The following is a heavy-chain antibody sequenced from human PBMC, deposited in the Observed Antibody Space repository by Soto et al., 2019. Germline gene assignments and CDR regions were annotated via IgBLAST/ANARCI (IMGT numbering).Heavy chain of an antibody. Sequence: SETLSLTCTVSGGSISSYYWSWIRQPPGKGLEWIGYIYYSGSTNYNPSLKSRVTISVDTSKNQFSLKLSSVTAADTAVYYCARGYCIYGVCGYYYYYMDVWGKGTSVTVSS. CDR1: GGSISSYY. CDR3: ARGYCIYGVCGYYYYYMDV. D-gene: IGHD2-8*01. CDR2: IYYSGST. J-gene: IGHJ6*03. V-gene: IGHV4-59*01.